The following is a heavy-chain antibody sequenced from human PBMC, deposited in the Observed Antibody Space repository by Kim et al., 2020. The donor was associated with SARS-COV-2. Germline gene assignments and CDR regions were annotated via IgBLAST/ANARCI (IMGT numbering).Heavy chain of an antibody. V-gene: IGHV4-34*01. Sequence: SETLSLTCAVYGGSFSGYYWSWIRQPPGKGLEWIGEINHSGSTNYNPSLKSRVTISVDTSKNQFSLKLSSVTAADTAVYYCARLVLRFLEWPPPNWFDPWGQGTLVTVSS. D-gene: IGHD3-3*01. CDR3: ARLVLRFLEWPPPNWFDP. CDR1: GGSFSGYY. CDR2: INHSGST. J-gene: IGHJ5*02.